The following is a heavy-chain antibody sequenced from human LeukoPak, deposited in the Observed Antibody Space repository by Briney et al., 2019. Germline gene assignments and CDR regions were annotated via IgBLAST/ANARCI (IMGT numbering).Heavy chain of an antibody. D-gene: IGHD5-12*01. Sequence: GGSLRLSCAASGFTFSSYAMHWVRQAPGKGLEWVAVISYDGSNEYYADSVKGRFTISRDNSKNTLYLQMNSLRAEDTAVYYCARDPGYSGYDFDTFDYWGQGTLVTVSS. V-gene: IGHV3-30-3*01. CDR2: ISYDGSNE. CDR1: GFTFSSYA. CDR3: ARDPGYSGYDFDTFDY. J-gene: IGHJ4*02.